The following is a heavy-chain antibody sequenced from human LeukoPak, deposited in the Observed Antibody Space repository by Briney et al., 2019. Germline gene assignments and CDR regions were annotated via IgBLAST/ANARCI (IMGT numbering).Heavy chain of an antibody. V-gene: IGHV5-51*06. Sequence: GESLKISCKGSGYSFTNYWIGWVRQMPGKGLEWMGIIYPVNSVTRYSPSFQGQVTISADKSISTAYLQWSSLKASDTAMYYCARARYCSSTSCPSPYYYYYMDVWGKGTTVTVSS. CDR2: IYPVNSVT. D-gene: IGHD2-2*01. J-gene: IGHJ6*03. CDR3: ARARYCSSTSCPSPYYYYYMDV. CDR1: GYSFTNYW.